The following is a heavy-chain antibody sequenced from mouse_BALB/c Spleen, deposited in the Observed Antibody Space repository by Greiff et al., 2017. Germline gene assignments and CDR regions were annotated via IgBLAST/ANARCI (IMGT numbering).Heavy chain of an antibody. J-gene: IGHJ3*01. CDR2: INPYNGGT. Sequence: VQLQQSGPELVKPGASMKISCKASGYSFTGYTMNWVKQSHGKNLEWIGLINPYNGGTSYNQKFKGKATLTVDKSSSTAYMELLSLTSEDAAVYYCANEHYGSTAWCAYWGQGTLVTGSA. D-gene: IGHD1-1*01. CDR3: ANEHYGSTAWCAY. CDR1: GYSFTGYT. V-gene: IGHV1-18*01.